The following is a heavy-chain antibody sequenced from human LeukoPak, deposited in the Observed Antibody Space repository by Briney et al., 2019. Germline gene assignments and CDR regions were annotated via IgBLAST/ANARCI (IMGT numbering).Heavy chain of an antibody. J-gene: IGHJ4*02. D-gene: IGHD5-18*01. Sequence: PGGSLRLSCAASGFTFSNYAMNWVRQAPRKGLEWVSGISGSGDSTYYADSVKGRFTTSRDNSKNTLYLQMNSLRAEDTALYYCAKDVDTAMIYYFDYWGQGTLVTVSS. CDR2: ISGSGDST. V-gene: IGHV3-23*01. CDR1: GFTFSNYA. CDR3: AKDVDTAMIYYFDY.